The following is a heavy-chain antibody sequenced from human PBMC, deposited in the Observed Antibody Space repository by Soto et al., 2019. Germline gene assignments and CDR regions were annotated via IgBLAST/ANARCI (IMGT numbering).Heavy chain of an antibody. CDR3: ARDPNSSSWYFYYYYYGMDV. V-gene: IGHV4-4*02. CDR1: GGSISSSNW. J-gene: IGHJ6*02. CDR2: IYHSGST. D-gene: IGHD6-13*01. Sequence: SETLSLTCAVSGGSISSSNWRSWVRQPPGKGLEWIGEIYHSGSTNYNPSPKSRVTISVDKSKNQFYLKLSSVTAADTAVYYCARDPNSSSWYFYYYYYGMDVWGQGTTVTVSS.